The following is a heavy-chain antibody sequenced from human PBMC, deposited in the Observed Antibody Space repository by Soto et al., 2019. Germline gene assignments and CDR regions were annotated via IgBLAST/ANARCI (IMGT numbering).Heavy chain of an antibody. J-gene: IGHJ5*02. V-gene: IGHV1-3*01. CDR1: GYTFTSCA. Sequence: ASVAVSCKASGYTFTSCASLWVRQAPGQRLEWMGWINAGNGNTKYSQKFQGRVTITRDTSASTAYMELSSLRSEDTAVYYCARDPGYSFGYTWGQGTLVTVSS. CDR2: INAGNGNT. D-gene: IGHD5-18*01. CDR3: ARDPGYSFGYT.